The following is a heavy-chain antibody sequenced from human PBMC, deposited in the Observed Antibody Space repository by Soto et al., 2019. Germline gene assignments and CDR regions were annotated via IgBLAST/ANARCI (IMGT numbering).Heavy chain of an antibody. CDR3: ARDGAAFPPAVVPAAPRVELTWFDP. Sequence: PGGSLRLSCAASGFTFSDYYMSWIRQAPGKGLEWVSYISSSGSTIYYADSVKGRFTISRDNAKNSLYLQMNSLRAEDTAVYYCARDGAAFPPAVVPAAPRVELTWFDPWGQGTLVTVSS. D-gene: IGHD2-2*01. V-gene: IGHV3-11*01. CDR1: GFTFSDYY. CDR2: ISSSGSTI. J-gene: IGHJ5*02.